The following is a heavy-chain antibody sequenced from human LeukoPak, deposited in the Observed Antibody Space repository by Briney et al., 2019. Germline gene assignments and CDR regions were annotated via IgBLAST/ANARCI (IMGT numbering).Heavy chain of an antibody. CDR3: ARGSKDIVVVVAATRRNYYYYGMDV. D-gene: IGHD2-15*01. Sequence: SETLSRTCTVSGGSISSYYWTWIRQPAGKGLEWIGRIYTSGSTNYNPSLKSRVTMSVDTSKNQFSLKLSSVTAADTAVYYCARGSKDIVVVVAATRRNYYYYGMDVWGQGTTVTVSS. CDR1: GGSISSYY. V-gene: IGHV4-4*07. J-gene: IGHJ6*02. CDR2: IYTSGST.